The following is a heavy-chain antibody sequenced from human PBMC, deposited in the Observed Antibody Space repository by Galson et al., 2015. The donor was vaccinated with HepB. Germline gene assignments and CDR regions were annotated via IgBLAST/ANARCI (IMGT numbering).Heavy chain of an antibody. J-gene: IGHJ5*02. V-gene: IGHV1-69*01. CDR2: IILIFGTA. CDR3: ARDPAMENWFDP. CDR1: GGTFSSYA. D-gene: IGHD2-2*01. Sequence: SCKASGGTFSSYAISWVRQAPGQGLEWMGGIILIFGTANYAQKFQGRVTITADESTSTAYMELSSLRSEDTAVYYCARDPAMENWFDPWGQGTLVTVSS.